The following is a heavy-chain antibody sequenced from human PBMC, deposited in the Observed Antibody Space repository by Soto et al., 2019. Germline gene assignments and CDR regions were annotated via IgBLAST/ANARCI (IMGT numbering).Heavy chain of an antibody. CDR2: IYWDDDK. Sequence: QITLKESGPTLVTPTQTLTLTCTFSGFSLTTSGVGVGWIRQPPGKALEWLALIYWDDDKRHSPSLKSRLTITKDTSKKPVVLTMTNMDPVDTATYSCARLRRDGYIYHIPYYCDYWGHGNLVTVSS. J-gene: IGHJ4*01. D-gene: IGHD3-9*01. CDR1: GFSLTTSGVG. CDR3: ARLRRDGYIYHIPYYCDY. V-gene: IGHV2-5*02.